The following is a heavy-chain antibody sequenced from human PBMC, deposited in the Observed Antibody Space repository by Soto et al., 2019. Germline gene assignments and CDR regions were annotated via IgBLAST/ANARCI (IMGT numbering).Heavy chain of an antibody. D-gene: IGHD5-12*01. CDR3: ASYPRGYSGYAPYYDIDV. V-gene: IGHV4-59*01. Sequence: LETLSRTCTVSGGSISSYYWSWIRQPPGKGLEWIGYIYYSGSTNYNPSLKSRVTISVDTSKNQFSLKLSSVTAADSAVYYCASYPRGYSGYAPYYDIDVWGKGTTVTGSS. CDR2: IYYSGST. J-gene: IGHJ6*03. CDR1: GGSISSYY.